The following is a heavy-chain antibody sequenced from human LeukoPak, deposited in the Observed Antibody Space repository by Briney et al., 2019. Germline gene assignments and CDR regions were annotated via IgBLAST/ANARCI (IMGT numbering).Heavy chain of an antibody. D-gene: IGHD6-25*01. CDR3: ARDRGIAATKTVGWFDP. V-gene: IGHV3-7*01. Sequence: GGSLRPSCTASGFVLSNFWMTWVRQAPGKGLEWVASIKGDGSEKQYVDSVRGRFAISRDNAKNSLFLQMNSLRVEDTALYYCARDRGIAATKTVGWFDPWGRGTLVTVSS. CDR2: IKGDGSEK. J-gene: IGHJ5*02. CDR1: GFVLSNFW.